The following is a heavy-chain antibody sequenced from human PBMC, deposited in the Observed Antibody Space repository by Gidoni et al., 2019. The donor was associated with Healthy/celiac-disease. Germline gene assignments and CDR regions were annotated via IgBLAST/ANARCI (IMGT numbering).Heavy chain of an antibody. CDR2: ISSSSSYI. CDR3: ARDKNPKYYDFWSGYYTDYYYYGMDV. CDR1: GFTFSSYS. V-gene: IGHV3-21*01. J-gene: IGHJ6*02. Sequence: EVQLVASGGGLVKPGGSLRLSCAASGFTFSSYSMNWVRQAPGKGLEWVSSISSSSSYIYYADSVKGRFTISRDNAKNSLYLQMNSLRAEDTAVYYCARDKNPKYYDFWSGYYTDYYYYGMDVWGQGTTVTVSS. D-gene: IGHD3-3*01.